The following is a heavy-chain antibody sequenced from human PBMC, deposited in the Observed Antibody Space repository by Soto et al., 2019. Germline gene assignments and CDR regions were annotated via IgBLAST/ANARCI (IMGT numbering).Heavy chain of an antibody. Sequence: GASVKVSCKASGYTFTSYDINWVRQATGQGLEWMGWMNPNSGNTDYAQKFQGRVTITRNTSISTAYMELSSLRSEDTAVYYCAKSATVPAAIAYWGQGTLVTVSS. CDR2: MNPNSGNT. CDR3: AKSATVPAAIAY. CDR1: GYTFTSYD. V-gene: IGHV1-8*01. D-gene: IGHD2-2*02. J-gene: IGHJ4*02.